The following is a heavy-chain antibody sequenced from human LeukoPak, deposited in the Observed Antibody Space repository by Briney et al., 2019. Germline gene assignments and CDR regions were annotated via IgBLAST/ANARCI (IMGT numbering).Heavy chain of an antibody. D-gene: IGHD2-2*01. CDR1: GGSVSSGTYY. CDR2: IYNSGTT. V-gene: IGHV4-61*01. CDR3: ARDYGRFCSSPSCYYYYGMDV. Sequence: SETLSLTCTVSGGSVSSGTYYWSWIRQPPGKGLEWIGYIYNSGTTNYNPSLDSRVTISVDTSKNQFSLKLSSVTAADTAVYYCARDYGRFCSSPSCYYYYGMDVWGQGTTVTVSS. J-gene: IGHJ6*02.